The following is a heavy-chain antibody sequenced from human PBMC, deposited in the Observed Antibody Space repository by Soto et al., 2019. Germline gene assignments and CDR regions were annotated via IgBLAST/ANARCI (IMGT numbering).Heavy chain of an antibody. V-gene: IGHV1-18*01. Sequence: ASVKVSCKASGYTFTGDGISWVRQAPGQGLEWMGWISAYNGNTNYAQKLQGRVTMTTDTSTSTAYMELRSLRSDDTAVYYCARGLGTPWRYYFDYWGQGTLVTVSS. CDR1: GYTFTGDG. CDR2: ISAYNGNT. CDR3: ARGLGTPWRYYFDY. D-gene: IGHD1-1*01. J-gene: IGHJ4*02.